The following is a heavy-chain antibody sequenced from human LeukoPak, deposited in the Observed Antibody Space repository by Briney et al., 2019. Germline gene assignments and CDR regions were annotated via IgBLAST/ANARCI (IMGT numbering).Heavy chain of an antibody. V-gene: IGHV3-53*01. CDR3: ARDWGSSGWFDP. D-gene: IGHD6-19*01. Sequence: GGSLRLSCAASGFTFSSYWMSWVRQAPGKGLEWVSVIYSGGDTYNADSVEGRFTISRDNSKNMVHLQMNSLRVEDTAVYYCARDWGSSGWFDPWGQGTLVTVSS. J-gene: IGHJ5*02. CDR2: IYSGGDT. CDR1: GFTFSSYW.